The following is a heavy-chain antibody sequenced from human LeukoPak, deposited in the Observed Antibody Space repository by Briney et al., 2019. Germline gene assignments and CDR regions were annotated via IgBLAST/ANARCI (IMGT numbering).Heavy chain of an antibody. Sequence: SETLSLTCVVSGDSINSNYWWSWVRQPPGKGLEWIGEIYHSATTKYNPSLKSRVTIPVDKSKNQFSLKLNSVTAADTAVYYCARQIRGYYDSSGYFDSWGQGTLVTVSS. CDR2: IYHSATT. CDR3: ARQIRGYYDSSGYFDS. J-gene: IGHJ4*02. D-gene: IGHD3-22*01. CDR1: GDSINSNYW. V-gene: IGHV4-4*02.